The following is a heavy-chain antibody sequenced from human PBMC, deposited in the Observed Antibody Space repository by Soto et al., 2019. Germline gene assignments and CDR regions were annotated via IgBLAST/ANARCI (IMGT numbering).Heavy chain of an antibody. CDR2: IFYSGST. J-gene: IGHJ4*02. Sequence: SETLSLTCTVSGGSISSGGYYWSWIRQHPGKGLEWFEYIFYSGSTYYNPSLNSRVTISVDTSKNQFSLKLSSVTAADTAVYYCARAPGDYFDYWGQGTLVTVSS. V-gene: IGHV4-31*03. CDR3: ARAPGDYFDY. CDR1: GGSISSGGYY.